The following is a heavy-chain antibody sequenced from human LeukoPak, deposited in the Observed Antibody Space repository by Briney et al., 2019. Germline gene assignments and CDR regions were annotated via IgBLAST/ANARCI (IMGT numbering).Heavy chain of an antibody. Sequence: GGSLTLSCAASGFTFSSYSMNWVRQAPGKGLEWVSYISSSSSSIYYAGSVKGRFTISRDNAKNALYLQMNSLKVEDTAVYYCARAFVCSTSCYEGYWGQGTLVTVSS. CDR3: ARAFVCSTSCYEGY. CDR2: ISSSSSSI. CDR1: GFTFSSYS. J-gene: IGHJ4*02. D-gene: IGHD2-2*01. V-gene: IGHV3-48*01.